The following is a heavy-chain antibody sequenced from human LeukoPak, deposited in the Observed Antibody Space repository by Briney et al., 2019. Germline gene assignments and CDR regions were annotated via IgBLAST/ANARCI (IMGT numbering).Heavy chain of an antibody. J-gene: IGHJ4*02. CDR3: ARSGRTTLSYQFDY. Sequence: SQTLSLTCAISGDSVSSNSAAWNWIRQSPSRGLEWLGRTYYRSKWYNDYAVSVKSQITINPDTSKNQFSLQLNSVTPEDTAVYYCARSGRTTLSYQFDYWGQGTLVTVSS. V-gene: IGHV6-1*01. D-gene: IGHD2/OR15-2a*01. CDR1: GDSVSSNSAA. CDR2: TYYRSKWYN.